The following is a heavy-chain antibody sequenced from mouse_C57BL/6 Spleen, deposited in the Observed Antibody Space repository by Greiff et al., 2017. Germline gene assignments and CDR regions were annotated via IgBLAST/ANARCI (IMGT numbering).Heavy chain of an antibody. CDR2: INPNNGGT. V-gene: IGHV1-26*01. Sequence: EVQLQQSGPELVKPGASVKISCKASGYTFTDYYMNWVKQSHGKSLEWIGDINPNNGGTSYNQKFKGKATLTVDNSSSTASMERRSLTSEDSAVYYCASQFAYWGQGTLVTVSA. CDR3: ASQFAY. CDR1: GYTFTDYY. J-gene: IGHJ3*01.